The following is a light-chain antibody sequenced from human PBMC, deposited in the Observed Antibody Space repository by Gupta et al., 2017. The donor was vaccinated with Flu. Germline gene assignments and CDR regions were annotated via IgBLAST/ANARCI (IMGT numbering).Light chain of an antibody. Sequence: DLVLPQSPDPLAVSLGERATIRCKASQSVLYSSNNKNYLAWYQQKPGQPPKLLIYWASTRETGVPDRFSGSGSGTDFTLTISSLQAEDVAVYYCQQYYSTPHVFGQGTRLEIK. CDR2: WAS. CDR1: QSVLYSSNNKNY. V-gene: IGKV4-1*01. J-gene: IGKJ5*01. CDR3: QQYYSTPHV.